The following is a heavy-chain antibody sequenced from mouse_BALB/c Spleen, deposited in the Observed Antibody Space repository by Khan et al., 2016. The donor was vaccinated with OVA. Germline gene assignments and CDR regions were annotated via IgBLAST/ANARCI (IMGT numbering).Heavy chain of an antibody. V-gene: IGHV1-7*01. CDR2: INPSTGYT. J-gene: IGHJ2*01. CDR1: GYTFINYW. D-gene: IGHD1-1*01. Sequence: QVQLKESGAELAKPGASVKMSCKASGYTFINYWILWIKQRPGQGLEWIGYINPSTGYTEYNQNFKDKATLTADKSSSTAYMQLRSLTSEYSTVYYWARRGLRWYFDYWGQGTTLTVSS. CDR3: ARRGLRWYFDY.